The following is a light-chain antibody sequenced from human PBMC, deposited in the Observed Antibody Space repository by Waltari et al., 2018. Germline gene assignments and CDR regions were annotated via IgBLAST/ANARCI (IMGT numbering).Light chain of an antibody. CDR2: NTY. J-gene: IGKJ1*01. CDR1: QSVARA. Sequence: EIVLTQSPGTLSLSPGERATLSCRASQSVARALAWYQQKPGQPPRLLIYNTYTRATGVPDRFSGGGSGTDFSLTISRLEPEDFAVYYCQNYVRLPATFGQGTKVEI. CDR3: QNYVRLPAT. V-gene: IGKV3-20*01.